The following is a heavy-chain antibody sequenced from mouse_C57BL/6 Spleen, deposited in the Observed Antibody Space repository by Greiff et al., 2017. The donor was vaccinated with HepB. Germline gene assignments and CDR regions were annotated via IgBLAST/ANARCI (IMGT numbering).Heavy chain of an antibody. CDR3: ARDEEGNYVDYFDY. D-gene: IGHD2-1*01. CDR2: ISDGGSYT. Sequence: EVNVVESGGGLVKPGGSLKLSCAASGFTFSSYAMSWVRQTPEKRLEWVATISDGGSYTYYPDNVKGRFTISRDNTKNNLYLQMSHLKSEDTAMYYCARDEEGNYVDYFDYWGQGTTLTVSS. J-gene: IGHJ2*01. CDR1: GFTFSSYA. V-gene: IGHV5-4*01.